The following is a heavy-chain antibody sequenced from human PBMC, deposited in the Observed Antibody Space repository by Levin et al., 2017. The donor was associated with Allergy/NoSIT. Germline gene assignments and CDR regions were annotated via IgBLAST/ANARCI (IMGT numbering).Heavy chain of an antibody. CDR2: ISGSGDTT. J-gene: IGHJ4*02. Sequence: GGSLRLSCAASGFIFSTYIMSWVRQAPGKGLEWVSAISGSGDTTYYADSVKGRFTISRDNSKNTLYLQMNSLTAEDTAVYYCAKEPYISSSAVYWGQGTLVTVSS. CDR1: GFIFSTYI. V-gene: IGHV3-23*01. CDR3: AKEPYISSSAVY. D-gene: IGHD6-6*01.